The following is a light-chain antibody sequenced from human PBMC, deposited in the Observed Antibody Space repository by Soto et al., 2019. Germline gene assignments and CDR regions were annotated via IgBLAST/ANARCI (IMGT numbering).Light chain of an antibody. Sequence: EIVLTQSPGTLSVSPGERATLSCRASQSVSSSYLAWYQQKPGQAPRLLIYGASSRATGIPDRFSGSGSGTDFTLTISRLETEDFAVYYCQHYGSSPTFGQGTKVEIK. CDR1: QSVSSSY. J-gene: IGKJ1*01. V-gene: IGKV3-20*01. CDR3: QHYGSSPT. CDR2: GAS.